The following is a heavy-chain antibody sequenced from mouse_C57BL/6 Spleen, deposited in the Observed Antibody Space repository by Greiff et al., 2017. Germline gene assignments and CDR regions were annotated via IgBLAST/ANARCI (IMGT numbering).Heavy chain of an antibody. CDR1: GYTFTSYD. V-gene: IGHV1-85*01. J-gene: IGHJ3*01. CDR3: ARYGDYGSSYPFAY. CDR2: IYPRDGST. Sequence: QVQLKESGPELVKPGASVKLSCKASGYTFTSYDINWVKQRPGQGLEWIGWIYPRDGSTKYNEKFKGKATLTVDTSSSTAYMELHSLTSEDSAVYFCARYGDYGSSYPFAYWGQGTLVTVSA. D-gene: IGHD1-1*01.